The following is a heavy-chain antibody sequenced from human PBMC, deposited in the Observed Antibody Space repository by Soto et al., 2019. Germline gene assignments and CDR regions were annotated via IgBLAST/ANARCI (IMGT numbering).Heavy chain of an antibody. Sequence: QVQLQESGPGLVKPSQTLSLTCTVSGGSISSDDYYWNWIRQHPGKGLEWIGKISYSGSTYYKPSLKSRVTISIDTSKNQFSLKLSSVTAADTAVYYCARVTPRSMIVVDNDAFDMWGQGTLVTVSS. J-gene: IGHJ3*02. D-gene: IGHD3-22*01. CDR2: ISYSGST. CDR3: ARVTPRSMIVVDNDAFDM. V-gene: IGHV4-31*03. CDR1: GGSISSDDYY.